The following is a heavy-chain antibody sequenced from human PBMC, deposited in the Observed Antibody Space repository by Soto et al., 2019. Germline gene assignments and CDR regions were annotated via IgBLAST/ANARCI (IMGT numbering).Heavy chain of an antibody. V-gene: IGHV1-18*01. CDR1: GYTFSRYG. J-gene: IGHJ6*02. Sequence: ASVKVSCKASGYTFSRYGISWVRQAPGQGLERMGWISGYNGDTNYAQKFQGRVTMTIDTSTTTAYLVLWGLTSVDTAIYYCAKNXHPPYYYYGLDVWG. CDR2: ISGYNGDT. CDR3: AKNXHPPYYYYGLDV.